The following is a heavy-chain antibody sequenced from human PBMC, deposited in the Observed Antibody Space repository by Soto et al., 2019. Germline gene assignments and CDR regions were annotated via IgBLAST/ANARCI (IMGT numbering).Heavy chain of an antibody. V-gene: IGHV3-21*06. D-gene: IGHD6-13*01. J-gene: IGHJ6*02. CDR1: GLIFSNYG. CDR3: ATDGAAGAVMGV. CDR2: ISSGGEYI. Sequence: EVQLVESGVGLVKPGGSLRLSCTASGLIFSNYGMNWVRQAAGKRPEWVSSISSGGEYIDYADSVKGRLTIARDNANNILYLQLTSLGVEDTAVYYCATDGAAGAVMGVWGQGTKVTVSS.